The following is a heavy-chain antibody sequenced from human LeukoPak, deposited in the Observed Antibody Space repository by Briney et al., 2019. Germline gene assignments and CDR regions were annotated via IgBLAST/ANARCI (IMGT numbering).Heavy chain of an antibody. CDR3: ARPLYSGSYHFGY. J-gene: IGHJ4*02. CDR2: ISSSSSAI. CDR1: GFTFSSYS. V-gene: IGHV3-48*02. Sequence: GGSLRLSCAASGFTFSSYSMNWVRQAPGRGLEWISYISSSSSAIYYADSVKGRFTISRDNAKNSLYLQMNSLRDEDTAFYYCARPLYSGSYHFGYWGQGTLVTVSP. D-gene: IGHD1-26*01.